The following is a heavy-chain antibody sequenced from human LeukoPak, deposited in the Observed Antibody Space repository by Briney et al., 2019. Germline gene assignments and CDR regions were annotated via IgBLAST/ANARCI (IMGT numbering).Heavy chain of an antibody. CDR1: GFALSSHW. V-gene: IGHV3-7*03. Sequence: GGSLRLSCAASGFALSSHWMTWVRQVPGRGPEWAANVNRDGSETYYLDSVKGRFTISKDNAKNSLYLQMNSLRAEDTALYHCARNNGMDVWGQGTTVIVSS. CDR2: VNRDGSET. CDR3: ARNNGMDV. J-gene: IGHJ6*02.